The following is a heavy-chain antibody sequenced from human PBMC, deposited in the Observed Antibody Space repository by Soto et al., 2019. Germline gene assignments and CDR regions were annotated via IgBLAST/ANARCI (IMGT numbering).Heavy chain of an antibody. Sequence: SLRLSCAASGFTFSSYAMHWVRQAPGKGLEWVAVISYDGSNKYYADSVKGRFTISRDNSKNTLYLQMNSLRAEDTAVYYCARDGSVYSKCYGWKSDYYDYWSQGTLVTVSS. V-gene: IGHV3-30-3*01. CDR3: ARDGSVYSKCYGWKSDYYDY. CDR2: ISYDGSNK. D-gene: IGHD6-13*01. CDR1: GFTFSSYA. J-gene: IGHJ4*02.